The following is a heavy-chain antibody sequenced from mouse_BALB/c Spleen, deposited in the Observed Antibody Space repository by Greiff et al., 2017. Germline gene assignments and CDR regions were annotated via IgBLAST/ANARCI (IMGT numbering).Heavy chain of an antibody. V-gene: IGHV1-54*03. J-gene: IGHJ3*01. CDR2: INPGSGGT. D-gene: IGHD2-4*01. CDR3: ARCGDYDEGIAY. CDR1: GYAFTNYL. Sequence: QVQLKESGAELVRPGTSVKVSCKASGYAFTNYLIEWVKQRPGQGLEWIGVINPGSGGTNYNEKFKGKATLTADKSSSTAYMQLSSLTSDDSAVYFCARCGDYDEGIAYWGQGTLVTVSA.